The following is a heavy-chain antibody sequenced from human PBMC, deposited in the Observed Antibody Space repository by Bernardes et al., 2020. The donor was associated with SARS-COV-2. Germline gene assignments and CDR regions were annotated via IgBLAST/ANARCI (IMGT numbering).Heavy chain of an antibody. CDR2: ISPKSGAT. V-gene: IGHV1-2*02. CDR1: GYTFSDYY. J-gene: IGHJ6*02. D-gene: IGHD3-3*01. CDR3: AKAAWTPYYDFWSSYYYGMDV. Sequence: ASVKVSCTASGYTFSDYYIHWLRQAPGQGLEWMGWISPKSGATNHAQKFQGRVTLTRDTSISTDYMELSSLRSDDTAVYYCAKAAWTPYYDFWSSYYYGMDVWGQGTTVTVSS.